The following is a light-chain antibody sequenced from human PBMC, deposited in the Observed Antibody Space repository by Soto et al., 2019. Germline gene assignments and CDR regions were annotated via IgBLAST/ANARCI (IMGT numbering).Light chain of an antibody. V-gene: IGKV1-5*01. Sequence: DIQMTQSPSTLSASVGDRVTITCRASQSVDTWLGWYQQKPGKAPRLLIYDASKLNSGVPARFSGDGSGTEFTLTITSLQSDDFATYYCQHKTFGGGTKVDIK. CDR1: QSVDTW. CDR2: DAS. CDR3: QHKT. J-gene: IGKJ4*01.